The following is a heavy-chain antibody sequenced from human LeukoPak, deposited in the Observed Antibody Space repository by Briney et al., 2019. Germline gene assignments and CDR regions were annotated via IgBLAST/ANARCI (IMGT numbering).Heavy chain of an antibody. CDR1: GGSISSGSYY. J-gene: IGHJ4*02. D-gene: IGHD5-24*01. V-gene: IGHV4-61*02. Sequence: SETLSLTCTVSGGSISSGSYYWSWIRQPAGKGLEWIGRIYTSGSTNYNPSLKSRVTIPVDTSKNQFSLKLSSVTAADTAVYYCGAQDGYNYDYWGQGTLVTVSS. CDR2: IYTSGST. CDR3: GAQDGYNYDY.